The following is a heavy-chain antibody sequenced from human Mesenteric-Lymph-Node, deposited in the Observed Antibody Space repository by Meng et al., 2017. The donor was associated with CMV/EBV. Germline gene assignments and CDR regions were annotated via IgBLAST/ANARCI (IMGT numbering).Heavy chain of an antibody. CDR1: GSTFSSYW. D-gene: IGHD3-10*01. Sequence: GESLKISCAASGSTFSSYWMYWVRQAPGKGLVWVSRINGGGHTTTYADSVKGRFTISRDNTKNTLYLQMDSLKDEDTAVYYCARGAEGFIGDHYLRSWGQGTLVTVSS. J-gene: IGHJ5*02. V-gene: IGHV3-74*03. CDR3: ARGAEGFIGDHYLRS. CDR2: INGGGHTT.